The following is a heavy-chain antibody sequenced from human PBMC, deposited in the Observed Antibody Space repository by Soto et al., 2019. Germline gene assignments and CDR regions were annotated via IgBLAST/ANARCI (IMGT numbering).Heavy chain of an antibody. Sequence: AVGSLRLSFAASGFTFSSYAMSWVRQAPGKGLEWVSAISGSGGSTYYADSVKGLFTISRDNSKNTLYLQMNSLRAEDTAVYYCAKDRNYYDSSGYYSHFDYWGQGTLVTVS. CDR2: ISGSGGST. CDR3: AKDRNYYDSSGYYSHFDY. J-gene: IGHJ4*02. V-gene: IGHV3-23*01. CDR1: GFTFSSYA. D-gene: IGHD3-22*01.